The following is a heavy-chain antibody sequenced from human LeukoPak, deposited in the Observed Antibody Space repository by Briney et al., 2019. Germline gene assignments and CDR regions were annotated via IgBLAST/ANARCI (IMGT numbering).Heavy chain of an antibody. D-gene: IGHD6-13*01. Sequence: ASVTVSCQASGYTFTRYGISWVRQAPGQGLEWLGWISAYNGNTNYAQKLQGRVTMTTDPSTSTAYMAVRSLRSDDTAVYYCARVGSSSWWSFDYWGQGTLVTVSS. J-gene: IGHJ4*02. V-gene: IGHV1-18*01. CDR3: ARVGSSSWWSFDY. CDR1: GYTFTRYG. CDR2: ISAYNGNT.